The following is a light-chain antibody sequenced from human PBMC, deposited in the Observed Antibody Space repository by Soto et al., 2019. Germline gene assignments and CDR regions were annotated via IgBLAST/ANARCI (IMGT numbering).Light chain of an antibody. CDR2: DVS. CDR1: SSDVGGYNY. Sequence: QSVLTQPASVSGSPGQSITISCTGTSSDVGGYNYVSWYQQHPGKAPKLMIYDVSNRPSGVSNRFSGSKSGNTASLTISGLQAEDEADSYCSSYTSSSPDVVFGGGTKLTVL. CDR3: SSYTSSSPDVV. V-gene: IGLV2-14*01. J-gene: IGLJ2*01.